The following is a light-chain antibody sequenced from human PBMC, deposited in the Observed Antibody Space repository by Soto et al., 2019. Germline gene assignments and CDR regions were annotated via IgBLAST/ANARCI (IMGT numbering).Light chain of an antibody. CDR1: QDISSY. V-gene: IGKV1-9*01. J-gene: IGKJ4*01. CDR3: QQLNSYPLT. CDR2: AAS. Sequence: DIQLTQSPSFLSASVGDRVTITCRASQDISSYLAWYQQKPGKAPKLLIYAASTLQSGVPSSFSGSGSGTEFTLPISSLQPEDFATYYCQQLNSYPLTFGGGTKVEIK.